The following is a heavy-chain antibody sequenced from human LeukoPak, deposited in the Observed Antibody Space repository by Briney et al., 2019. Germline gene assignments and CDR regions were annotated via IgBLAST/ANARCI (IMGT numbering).Heavy chain of an antibody. D-gene: IGHD5-12*01. Sequence: SETLSLTCAVSGGSISSYSWSWIRQPPGKGLEWIGYIYYSGSTNYDPSLKSRVTISVDTSKNQFSLKLSSVTAADTAVYYCAREAKGYGYDFDYWGQGTLVTVSS. CDR1: GGSISSYS. J-gene: IGHJ4*02. V-gene: IGHV4-59*01. CDR2: IYYSGST. CDR3: AREAKGYGYDFDY.